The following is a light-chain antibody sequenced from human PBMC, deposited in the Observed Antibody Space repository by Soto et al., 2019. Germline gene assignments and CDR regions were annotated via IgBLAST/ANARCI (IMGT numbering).Light chain of an antibody. V-gene: IGKV3-20*01. Sequence: EIVLTQSPGTLSLSPGERATLSCRASQSVSNNYLAWYQQKPGQXPRLLIYGASNRATGIPDRFSGSGSGTDFTLTISRLEPEDFAVYDCQQYGSSHWTFGQGTRLEIK. CDR3: QQYGSSHWT. CDR1: QSVSNNY. J-gene: IGKJ5*01. CDR2: GAS.